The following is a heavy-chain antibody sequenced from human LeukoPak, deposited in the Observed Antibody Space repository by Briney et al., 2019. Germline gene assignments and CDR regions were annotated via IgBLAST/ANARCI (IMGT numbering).Heavy chain of an antibody. CDR3: AREGPRGNSQFDY. Sequence: GGSLRLSCAASGFTFSNYGMHWVRQAPGKGLEWVALIWYDGSNKYYTDSVKGRLTISRDNSKDTLFLQMNSLRAEDTAVYYCAREGPRGNSQFDYWGQGTLVTVST. CDR1: GFTFSNYG. V-gene: IGHV3-33*01. CDR2: IWYDGSNK. J-gene: IGHJ4*02. D-gene: IGHD2/OR15-2a*01.